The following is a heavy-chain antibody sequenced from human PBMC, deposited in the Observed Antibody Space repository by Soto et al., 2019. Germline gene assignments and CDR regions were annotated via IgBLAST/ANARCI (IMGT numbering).Heavy chain of an antibody. V-gene: IGHV3-48*02. CDR2: ISSDSRTI. CDR1: GFSLSDYA. CDR3: ARIKFVDLLFFADDGYVMDV. J-gene: IGHJ6*02. Sequence: GGSLRLSSVASGFSLSDYAVNWVRQAPGKGLEWVSFISSDSRTIYYADSVEGRFTVSRDNARNSVSLQMDSLRDEDAAAFYCARIKFVDLLFFADDGYVMDVCGRRTPVPAS. D-gene: IGHD3-10*01.